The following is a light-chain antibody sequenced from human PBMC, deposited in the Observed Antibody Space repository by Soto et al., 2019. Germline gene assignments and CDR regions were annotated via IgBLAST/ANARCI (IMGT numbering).Light chain of an antibody. CDR2: GAS. V-gene: IGKV3-20*01. CDR1: QSVPSNY. J-gene: IGKJ1*01. Sequence: EIVLTQSPGTLSLSPGERATLSCRASQSVPSNYLAWYQQKPGQAPRLLLFGASIRDTGIPDRFSGSGSGTDFTLTIRRLESEDFAVYYCQQYGSSPGTFGQGTKLEIK. CDR3: QQYGSSPGT.